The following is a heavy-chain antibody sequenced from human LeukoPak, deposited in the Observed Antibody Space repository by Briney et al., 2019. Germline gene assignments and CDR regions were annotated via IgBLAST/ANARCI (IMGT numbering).Heavy chain of an antibody. CDR2: INHSGST. CDR1: GGSFSGYY. Sequence: SETLSLTCAVDGGSFSGYYWSWIRQPPGKGLEWIGEINHSGSTNYNPSLKSRVTIAVDTSKNQFSLKLSSVTAADTAVYYCARLTRIVVVTATYNWFDPWGQGTLVTVSS. D-gene: IGHD2-21*02. CDR3: ARLTRIVVVTATYNWFDP. V-gene: IGHV4-34*01. J-gene: IGHJ5*02.